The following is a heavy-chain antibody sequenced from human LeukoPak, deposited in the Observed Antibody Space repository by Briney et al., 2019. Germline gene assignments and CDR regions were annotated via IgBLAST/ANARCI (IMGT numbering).Heavy chain of an antibody. CDR3: ARSVLWFGEFYNWFDP. V-gene: IGHV1-69*05. CDR1: GGTFSSYA. J-gene: IGHJ5*02. D-gene: IGHD3-10*01. Sequence: ASVKVSCKASGGTFSSYAISWVRQAPGQGLEWMGGIIPIFGTANYAQKFQGRVTMATDTSTSTAYMELRSLRSDDTAVYYCARSVLWFGEFYNWFDPWGQGTLVTVSS. CDR2: IIPIFGTA.